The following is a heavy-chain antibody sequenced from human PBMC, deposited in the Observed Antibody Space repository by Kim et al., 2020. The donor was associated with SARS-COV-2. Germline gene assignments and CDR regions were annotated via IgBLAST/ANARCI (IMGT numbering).Heavy chain of an antibody. CDR2: ISSSSSYI. Sequence: GGSLGLSCAASGFTFSSYSMNWVRQAPGKGLEWVSSISSSSSYIYYADSVKGRFTISRDNAKNSLYLQMNSLRAEDTAVYYCASVSSYYDSSGLYYYGMDVWGQGTTVTVSS. CDR1: GFTFSSYS. J-gene: IGHJ6*02. V-gene: IGHV3-21*01. CDR3: ASVSSYYDSSGLYYYGMDV. D-gene: IGHD3-22*01.